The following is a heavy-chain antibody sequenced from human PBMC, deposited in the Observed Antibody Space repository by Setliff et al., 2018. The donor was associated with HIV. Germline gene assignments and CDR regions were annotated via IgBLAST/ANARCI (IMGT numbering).Heavy chain of an antibody. V-gene: IGHV4-4*09. J-gene: IGHJ4*02. CDR3: ARLIHTGLLYFDY. CDR2: IYTSGTT. D-gene: IGHD2-8*02. CDR1: GVSISGHF. Sequence: LSLTCFVSGVSISGHFWGWIRQPPGKGLEWIGYIYTSGTTEYNPSLDSRVTISVDMSRDQFSLNLRSVTAADTALYFCARLIHTGLLYFDYWGLGMLGTSPQ.